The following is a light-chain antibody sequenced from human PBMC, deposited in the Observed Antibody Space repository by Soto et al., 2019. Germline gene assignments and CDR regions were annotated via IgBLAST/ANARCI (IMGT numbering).Light chain of an antibody. Sequence: DIQMTQSPSTLSASVEDRVTITCRASQSLDSWLAWYQQKPGKPPKLLIYKTSILEFGVPSRFSGSGSGTLFTLTISSLQPDDFATYYCQQYHSFSTFGQGTKVETK. CDR2: KTS. V-gene: IGKV1-5*03. CDR3: QQYHSFST. J-gene: IGKJ1*01. CDR1: QSLDSW.